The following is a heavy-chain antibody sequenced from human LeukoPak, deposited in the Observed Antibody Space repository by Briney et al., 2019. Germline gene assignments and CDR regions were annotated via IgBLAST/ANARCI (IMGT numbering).Heavy chain of an antibody. CDR1: GFTFSTYS. V-gene: IGHV3-21*01. D-gene: IGHD5-18*01. J-gene: IGHJ5*02. CDR2: ISGSSSYI. CDR3: ASGQSYGWFDP. Sequence: PGGSLRLSCAASGFTFSTYSMNWVRQAPGQGLEWVSSISGSSSYIYYADSVKGRFTISRDSAQNSLYLQMNSLRAEDTAVYYCASGQSYGWFDPWGQGTLVTVSS.